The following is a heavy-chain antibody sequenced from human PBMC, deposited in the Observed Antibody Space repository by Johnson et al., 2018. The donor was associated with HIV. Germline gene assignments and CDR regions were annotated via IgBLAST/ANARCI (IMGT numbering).Heavy chain of an antibody. D-gene: IGHD3-16*01. Sequence: VQLVESGGGVVQPGRSLRLSCAASGFTFSSYAMHWVRQDGSETHYVVSVKGRFTISRDNAKNSLYLQMNNLRVEDTAVYYCARGPGGGEDALDIWGQGTMVTVSS. J-gene: IGHJ3*02. CDR2: DGSET. CDR1: GFTFSSYA. V-gene: IGHV3-7*01. CDR3: ARGPGGGEDALDI.